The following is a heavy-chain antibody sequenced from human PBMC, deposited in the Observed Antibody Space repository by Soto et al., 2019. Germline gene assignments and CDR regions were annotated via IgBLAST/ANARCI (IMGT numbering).Heavy chain of an antibody. D-gene: IGHD4-17*01. V-gene: IGHV4-30-4*01. Sequence: QVQLQESGPGLVKPSQTLSLTCTVSGGSISSGDYYWSWIRQPPGKGLEWIGYIYYSGSTYYNPSLKIRVTISVDTSKSQFSLKLSSVTAADTAVYYCARETPTTVIHYGMDVWGQGTTVTVSS. J-gene: IGHJ6*02. CDR1: GGSISSGDYY. CDR2: IYYSGST. CDR3: ARETPTTVIHYGMDV.